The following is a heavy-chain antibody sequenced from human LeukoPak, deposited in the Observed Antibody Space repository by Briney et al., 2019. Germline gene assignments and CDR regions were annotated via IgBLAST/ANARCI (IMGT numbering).Heavy chain of an antibody. CDR1: GFTFSGCA. Sequence: GGSLTLSCAASGFTFSGCAMHWVRQASGKGLEWVGRIRSKANSYATAYAASVKGRFTISRDDSKNTAYLQMNSLKTEDTAVYYCTLINGDRTGYWGQGTLVTVSS. J-gene: IGHJ4*02. CDR2: IRSKANSYAT. D-gene: IGHD4-17*01. V-gene: IGHV3-73*01. CDR3: TLINGDRTGY.